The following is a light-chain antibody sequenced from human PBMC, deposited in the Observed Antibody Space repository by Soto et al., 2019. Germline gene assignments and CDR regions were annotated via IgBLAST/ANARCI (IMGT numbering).Light chain of an antibody. CDR3: QQYGISPFT. J-gene: IGKJ3*01. V-gene: IGKV3-20*01. CDR1: QSVSSSY. Sequence: EIVLTQSPGILSLSPGERATLSCRASQSVSSSYLAWYQEKPGQAPRLLIYGASTRATGIPDRFSSSGSGTDFTLTISRLEPEDFAVYYCQQYGISPFTFGPGTKLDI. CDR2: GAS.